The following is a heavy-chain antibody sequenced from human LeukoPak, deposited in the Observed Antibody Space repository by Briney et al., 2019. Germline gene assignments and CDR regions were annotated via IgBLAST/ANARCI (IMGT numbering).Heavy chain of an antibody. V-gene: IGHV4-34*01. CDR2: INHSGST. J-gene: IGHJ4*02. Sequence: PSETLSLXCAVYGGSFSGYYWSWIRQPPGKGLEWIGEINHSGSTNYNPSLKSRVTISVDTSKNQFSLKLSSVTAADTAVYYCARGPRSGYSPFDYWGQGTLVTVSS. CDR3: ARGPRSGYSPFDY. D-gene: IGHD3-3*01. CDR1: GGSFSGYY.